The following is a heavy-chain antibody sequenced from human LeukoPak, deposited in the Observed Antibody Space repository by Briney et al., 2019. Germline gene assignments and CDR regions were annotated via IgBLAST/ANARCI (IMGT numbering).Heavy chain of an antibody. Sequence: GGSLRLSCAASGFTFSNYWIHWVRQAPGKGLVWVSGINIDGSTTGYADSVKGRFTISRDNAKNTLYLQMNSLRPEDTAVYYCAKLVDYCEGKTCFTTYYYTDIWGKGTTVTVSS. CDR1: GFTFSNYW. D-gene: IGHD4/OR15-4a*01. CDR2: INIDGSTT. CDR3: AKLVDYCEGKTCFTTYYYTDI. V-gene: IGHV3-74*01. J-gene: IGHJ6*03.